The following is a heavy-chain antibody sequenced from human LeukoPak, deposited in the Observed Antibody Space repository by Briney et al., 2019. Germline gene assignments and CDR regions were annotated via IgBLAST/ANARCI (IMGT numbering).Heavy chain of an antibody. V-gene: IGHV3-30*02. CDR3: AKDSSPIAARLDY. CDR1: GFTFSSYA. D-gene: IGHD6-6*01. Sequence: GGSLRLSCAASGFTFSSYAMTWVRQAPGKGLEWVAFIRYDGSNKYYADSVKGRFTISRDNSKNTLYLQMNSLRAEDTAVYYCAKDSSPIAARLDYWGQGTLVTVSS. CDR2: IRYDGSNK. J-gene: IGHJ4*02.